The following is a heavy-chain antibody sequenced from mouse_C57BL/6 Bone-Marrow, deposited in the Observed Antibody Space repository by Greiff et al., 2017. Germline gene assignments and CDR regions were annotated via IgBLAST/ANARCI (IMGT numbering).Heavy chain of an antibody. D-gene: IGHD1-1*01. Sequence: QVQLQQSGAELVRPGASVTLSCKASGYTFTDYEMHWVKQTPVHGLEWIGAIDPETGGTAYNQKFKGKAILTADKSSSTAYMELRSLTAEDSAVYCGTSRIYYYGSSYRAMCDWGQGTSVTVSS. J-gene: IGHJ4*01. V-gene: IGHV1-15*01. CDR1: GYTFTDYE. CDR3: TSRIYYYGSSYRAMCD. CDR2: IDPETGGT.